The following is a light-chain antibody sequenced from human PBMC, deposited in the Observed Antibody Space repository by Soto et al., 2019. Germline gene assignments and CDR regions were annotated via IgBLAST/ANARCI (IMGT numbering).Light chain of an antibody. V-gene: IGKV3-20*01. CDR1: QSITNSE. CDR2: GAS. Sequence: EIVLTQSPGTLSLSPGERATLSCKASQSITNSELAWYQQRPGQAPRLLIYGASSRATGIPDRFSGGGSGTDFTLTISRLEPEDFAVYYCQRHGATFGQGTKVEIK. J-gene: IGKJ1*01. CDR3: QRHGAT.